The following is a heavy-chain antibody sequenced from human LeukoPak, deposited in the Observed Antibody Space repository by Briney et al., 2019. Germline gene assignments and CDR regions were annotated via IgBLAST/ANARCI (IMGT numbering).Heavy chain of an antibody. CDR2: IYYSGST. CDR3: ARGLRYNDYVWGSYRSRLDAFDI. D-gene: IGHD3-16*02. Sequence: PSETLSLTCTVSGGSISSYYWSWIRQPPGKGLEWIGYIYYSGSTNYNPSLKSRVTISVDTSKNQFSLKLSSVTAADTAVYYCARGLRYNDYVWGSYRSRLDAFDIWGQGTMVTVSS. V-gene: IGHV4-59*01. J-gene: IGHJ3*02. CDR1: GGSISSYY.